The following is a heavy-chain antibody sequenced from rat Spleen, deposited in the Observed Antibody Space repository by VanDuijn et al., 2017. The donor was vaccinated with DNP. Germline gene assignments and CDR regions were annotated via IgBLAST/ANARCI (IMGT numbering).Heavy chain of an antibody. D-gene: IGHD1-11*01. CDR3: ARQDYGGFQNWFPY. CDR2: ISDDGTRT. V-gene: IGHV5-17*01. J-gene: IGHJ3*01. Sequence: EVQLVESGGGLVQPGGSLKLSCSASGFIFSDYAMAWVRQAPKKGLEWVATISDDGTRTYYQDSVKGRFTLSRDSPNNSLFLQMDSLRSEDTATYYCARQDYGGFQNWFPYWGQGTLVTVSS. CDR1: GFIFSDYA.